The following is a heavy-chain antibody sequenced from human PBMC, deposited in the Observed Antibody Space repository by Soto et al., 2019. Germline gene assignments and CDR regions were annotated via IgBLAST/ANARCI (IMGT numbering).Heavy chain of an antibody. V-gene: IGHV3-21*06. Sequence: SLRLSCAASGFTFTRYSMKWVRQAPGKGLEWVSSISSTTNYIYYGDSMKGRFTISRDNAKNSLYLEMNSLRAEDTAVYYCARESEDLTSNFDYWGQGTLVTASS. CDR2: ISSTTNYI. CDR3: ARESEDLTSNFDY. J-gene: IGHJ4*02. CDR1: GFTFTRYS.